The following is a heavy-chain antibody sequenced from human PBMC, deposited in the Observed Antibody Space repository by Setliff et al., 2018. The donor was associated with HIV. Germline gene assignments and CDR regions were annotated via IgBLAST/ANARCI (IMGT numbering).Heavy chain of an antibody. CDR1: GGSISSYY. J-gene: IGHJ5*02. Sequence: SETLSLTCTVSGGSISSYYWSWIRQPPGKGLEWVGSIYHSGTTYYNPSIKSRVTISVDTSKNQFSLKLSSVTAADTAVYYCARDGNNYYDSSGYSNWFDPWGQGTLVTVSS. V-gene: IGHV4-38-2*02. CDR2: IYHSGTT. CDR3: ARDGNNYYDSSGYSNWFDP. D-gene: IGHD3-22*01.